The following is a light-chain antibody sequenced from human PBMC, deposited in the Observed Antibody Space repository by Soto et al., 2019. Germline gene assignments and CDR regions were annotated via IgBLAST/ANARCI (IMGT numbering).Light chain of an antibody. CDR1: LSVSSNY. J-gene: IGKJ2*01. CDR3: QQYAGSPYT. V-gene: IGKV3-20*01. Sequence: DNVLTQSPGTLSLSPGDRVTLSFRASLSVSSNYLAWYQQKPGQAPRLLIYGASSRATGIPDRFSGSGSGTDFTLTISRLEPEDFAVYYCQQYAGSPYTFGQGTKLEIK. CDR2: GAS.